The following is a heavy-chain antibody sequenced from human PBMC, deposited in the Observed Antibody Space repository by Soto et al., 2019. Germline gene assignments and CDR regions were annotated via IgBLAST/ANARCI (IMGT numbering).Heavy chain of an antibody. D-gene: IGHD2-15*01. Sequence: QLVESGGGLVQPGGSLRLSCAASGFTLSGYAMNWVRQAPGKGLEWVSSIRTISSAIYFADSVRGRFTISRDNARNSLYLQMTSLRDEDTAVYYCARETPSFDSWGQGTLVTVSP. CDR2: IRTISSAI. V-gene: IGHV3-48*02. CDR3: ARETPSFDS. J-gene: IGHJ4*02. CDR1: GFTLSGYA.